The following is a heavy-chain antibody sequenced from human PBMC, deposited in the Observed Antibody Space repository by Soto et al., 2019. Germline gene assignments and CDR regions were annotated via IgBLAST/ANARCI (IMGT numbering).Heavy chain of an antibody. J-gene: IGHJ4*02. Sequence: QVQLVQSGAEVKKPGASVKVSCKASGYTFTSYAMHWLRQAPGQRLEWMGWINAGNGNTKYSQKFQGRVTITRDTSASTAYMELSSLRSEDTAVYYCARGMVATGDFDYWGQGTLVTVSS. CDR3: ARGMVATGDFDY. V-gene: IGHV1-3*01. CDR2: INAGNGNT. D-gene: IGHD5-12*01. CDR1: GYTFTSYA.